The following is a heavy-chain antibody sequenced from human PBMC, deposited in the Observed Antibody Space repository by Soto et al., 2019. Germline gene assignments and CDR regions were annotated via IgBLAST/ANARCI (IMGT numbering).Heavy chain of an antibody. CDR1: GGSMSSSSYY. CDR2: IYYSGST. D-gene: IGHD2-2*01. Sequence: SETLSLTCTVSGGSMSSSSYYWGWIRQPPGKGLEWIGSIYYSGSTYYNPSLKSRVTISVDTSKNQFSLKLSSVTAADTAVYYCARLMGDIVVVPAAGGYYMDVWGKGTTVTVSS. J-gene: IGHJ6*03. V-gene: IGHV4-39*01. CDR3: ARLMGDIVVVPAAGGYYMDV.